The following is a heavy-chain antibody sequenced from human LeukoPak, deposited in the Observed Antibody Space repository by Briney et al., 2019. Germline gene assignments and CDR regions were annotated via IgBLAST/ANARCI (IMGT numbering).Heavy chain of an antibody. Sequence: GGSQSLSCAASGFTFSSYAMSWVRHAPGKGLEWLSDISGSGDNTYYADSVKGRFTISRDNSKKTLYLQLNSLRAEDTAVYYCAKSQRGCYPRGTYYYYMDVWGKGTTVTVSS. CDR2: ISGSGDNT. CDR3: AKSQRGCYPRGTYYYYMDV. CDR1: GFTFSSYA. D-gene: IGHD2-2*01. J-gene: IGHJ6*03. V-gene: IGHV3-23*01.